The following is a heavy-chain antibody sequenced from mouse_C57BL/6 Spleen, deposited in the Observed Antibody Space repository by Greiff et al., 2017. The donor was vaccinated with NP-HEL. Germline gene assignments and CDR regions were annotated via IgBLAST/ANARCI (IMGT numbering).Heavy chain of an antibody. V-gene: IGHV1-19*01. Sequence: EVQLQQSGPVLVKPGASVKMSCKASGYTFTDYYMNWVKQSHGKSLEWIGVINPYNGGTSYNQKFKGKATLTVDKSSSTAYMELNILTSEDSAVYYCASAGSIPAWFAYWGQGTRVTVSA. CDR1: GYTFTDYY. CDR2: INPYNGGT. D-gene: IGHD1-1*01. CDR3: ASAGSIPAWFAY. J-gene: IGHJ3*01.